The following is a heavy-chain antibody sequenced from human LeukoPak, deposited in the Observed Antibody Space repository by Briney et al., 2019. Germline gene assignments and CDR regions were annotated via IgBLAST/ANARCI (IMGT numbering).Heavy chain of an antibody. J-gene: IGHJ4*02. D-gene: IGHD3-22*01. Sequence: PGGSLRLSCAASGLPFSNYWMSWVPEAPGKALEWVTIIKYDGSQKYYADSVKGRYTISRDNAKNSLSLQMNSLRVEDTAVYYCAREWNYFENSGFYFEHWGQGTLVTVSS. V-gene: IGHV3-7*03. CDR1: GLPFSNYW. CDR2: IKYDGSQK. CDR3: AREWNYFENSGFYFEH.